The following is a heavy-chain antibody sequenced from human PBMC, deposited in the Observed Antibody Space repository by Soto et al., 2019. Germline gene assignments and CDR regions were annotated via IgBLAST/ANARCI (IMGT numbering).Heavy chain of an antibody. J-gene: IGHJ4*02. CDR2: NIPIFGTA. V-gene: IGHV1-69*13. CDR1: GGTLSNFV. D-gene: IGHD2-21*01. CDR3: ARAPILVGETTYENYFDY. Sequence: GXSVKVSCKASGGTLSNFVISWVRQAPGQGLEWMGGNIPIFGTANYAQKFQGRVTIIADESTGTTYMELTSLRSEDTAVYYCARAPILVGETTYENYFDYWGQGTLVTASS.